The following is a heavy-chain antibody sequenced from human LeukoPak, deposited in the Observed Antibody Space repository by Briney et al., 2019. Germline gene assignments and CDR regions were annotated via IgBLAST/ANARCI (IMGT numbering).Heavy chain of an antibody. V-gene: IGHV3-74*01. CDR2: INSDGSST. Sequence: GGSLRLSCAASGFTFSSYWMHWVRPAPGKGLVWVSRINSDGSSTSYADSVKGRFTISRDNAKNTLYLQMNSLRAEDTAVYYCARDRSSSYHDYWGQGTLVTVSS. J-gene: IGHJ4*02. CDR3: ARDRSSSYHDY. CDR1: GFTFSSYW. D-gene: IGHD6-6*01.